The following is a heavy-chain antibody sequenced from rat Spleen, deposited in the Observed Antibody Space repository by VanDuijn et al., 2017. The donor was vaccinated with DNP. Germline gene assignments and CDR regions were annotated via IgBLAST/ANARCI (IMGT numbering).Heavy chain of an antibody. CDR3: ARVGDLHDGGDGDVLDA. D-gene: IGHD1-12*02. J-gene: IGHJ4*01. CDR1: GFTFSYYW. CDR2: ITGGSGIT. V-gene: IGHV5-31*01. Sequence: EVQLVESGGDLVQPGRSLKVSCVVSGFTFSYYWMAWIRQVPGKGLEWIASITGGSGITSYPDSVKGRFTISRDDAKNTLSLQMNSLRSEDTATYYCARVGDLHDGGDGDVLDAWGQGTSVTVSS.